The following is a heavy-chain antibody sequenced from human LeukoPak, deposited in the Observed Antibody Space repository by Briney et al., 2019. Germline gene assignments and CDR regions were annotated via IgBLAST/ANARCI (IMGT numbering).Heavy chain of an antibody. CDR3: ASPQLAYYGMDV. J-gene: IGHJ6*02. Sequence: PGGSLRVSCAASGFTFSAYYMSWIRQAPGKGVGRVSYLGSSGTVVYYADSVRGRFTISRDNAKKSLYLQMNSLRAEDTAVYYYASPQLAYYGMDVWGQGTTVTVSS. CDR1: GFTFSAYY. V-gene: IGHV3-11*01. CDR2: LGSSGTVV. D-gene: IGHD6-13*01.